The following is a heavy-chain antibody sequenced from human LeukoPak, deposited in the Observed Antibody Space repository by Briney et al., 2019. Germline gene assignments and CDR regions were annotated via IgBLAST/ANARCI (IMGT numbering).Heavy chain of an antibody. D-gene: IGHD4-17*01. CDR3: ARPYGDFIYDAFDI. V-gene: IGHV4-59*08. CDR2: IYYSGST. Sequence: SETLSLTCTVSGGSISSYYWSWIRQPPGKGLEWIGYIYYSGSTNYNPSLKSRVTISVDTSKNQFSLKLSSVTAADTAVYYCARPYGDFIYDAFDIWGQETMVTVSS. CDR1: GGSISSYY. J-gene: IGHJ3*02.